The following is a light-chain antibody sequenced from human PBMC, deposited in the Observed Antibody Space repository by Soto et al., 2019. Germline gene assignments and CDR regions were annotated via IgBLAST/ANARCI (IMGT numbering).Light chain of an antibody. CDR1: QSISSSY. J-gene: IGKJ1*01. V-gene: IGKV3-20*01. CDR2: GAS. Sequence: EIVLTQSPGTLSLSPGKRATLSCRASQSISSSYLAWYQQRPGQAPRLLIYGASSRDTGIPDRFSGSGSGTEFTLTTSRLEPEDFAVYYCQQYGSSSWTFGQGTKVDIK. CDR3: QQYGSSSWT.